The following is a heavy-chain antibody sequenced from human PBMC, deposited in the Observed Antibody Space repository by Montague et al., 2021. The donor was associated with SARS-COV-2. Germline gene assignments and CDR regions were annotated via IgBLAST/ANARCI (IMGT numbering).Heavy chain of an antibody. CDR1: GFTFSSYA. CDR3: AAEMATISAPLDY. D-gene: IGHD5-24*01. Sequence: SLRLSFSASGFTFSSYAMHWVRQAPGKGLEWVAVISYDGSNKYYADSVKGRFTISRDNSKNTLYLQMNSLRAEDTAVYYCAAEMATISAPLDYWGQGTLVTVSS. CDR2: ISYDGSNK. V-gene: IGHV3-30*04. J-gene: IGHJ4*02.